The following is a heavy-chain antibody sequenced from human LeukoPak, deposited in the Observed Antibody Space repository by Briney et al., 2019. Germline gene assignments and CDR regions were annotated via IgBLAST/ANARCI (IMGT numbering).Heavy chain of an antibody. Sequence: GASVKVSCKASGGTFSSYAISWVRQAPGQGLEWMGGIIPIFGTANYAQKFQGRVTITADESTSTAYMELSSLRSEDTAVYHCARGTSGYGELLLDWGQGTLVTVSS. D-gene: IGHD5-12*01. CDR2: IIPIFGTA. V-gene: IGHV1-69*13. CDR3: ARGTSGYGELLLD. CDR1: GGTFSSYA. J-gene: IGHJ4*02.